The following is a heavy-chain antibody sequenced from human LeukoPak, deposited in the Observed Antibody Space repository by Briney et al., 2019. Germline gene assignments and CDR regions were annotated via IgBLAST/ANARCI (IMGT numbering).Heavy chain of an antibody. CDR3: ARFPARSPFDY. J-gene: IGHJ4*02. CDR2: IYHSGST. V-gene: IGHV4-38-2*02. CDR1: GYSISSGYY. Sequence: SETLSLTCTVSGYSISSGYYWGWIRQPPGKGLEWIGSIYHSGSTYYNPSLKSRVTISVDTSKNQFSLNLISVTAADTAVYFCARFPARSPFDYWGQGTLVTVSS. D-gene: IGHD6-6*01.